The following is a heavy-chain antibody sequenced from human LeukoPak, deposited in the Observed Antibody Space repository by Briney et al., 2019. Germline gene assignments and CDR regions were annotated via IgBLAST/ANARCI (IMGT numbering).Heavy chain of an antibody. CDR1: GFSFTIYA. J-gene: IGHJ4*02. D-gene: IGHD6-13*01. CDR3: AKDRSGYGSSYDCDC. V-gene: IGHV3-23*01. CDR2: ISQSSGI. Sequence: GGSLRLSCAASGFSFTIYAMSWVRQAPGKGLEWVSSISQSSGIYYADSVKGRFTISSDNSKNTLFLQMNSLRAEDTAIYYCAKDRSGYGSSYDCDCWGQGTLVTVSS.